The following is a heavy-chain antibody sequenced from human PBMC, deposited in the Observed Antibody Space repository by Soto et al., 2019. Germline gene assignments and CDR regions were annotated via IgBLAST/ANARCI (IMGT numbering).Heavy chain of an antibody. Sequence: TSETLSLTCTVSGDSISTSGYYWGWIRQPPGKGLEWIGSIYYSGSTYYNPSLKSRVTISVDTSKNQFSLKLSSVAAADTAVYYCASPKIAFYNWFDPWGQGTLVTVSS. CDR3: ASPKIAFYNWFDP. D-gene: IGHD3-3*02. V-gene: IGHV4-39*01. J-gene: IGHJ5*02. CDR2: IYYSGST. CDR1: GDSISTSGYY.